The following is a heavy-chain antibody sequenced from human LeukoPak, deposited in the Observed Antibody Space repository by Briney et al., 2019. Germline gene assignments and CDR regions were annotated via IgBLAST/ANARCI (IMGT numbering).Heavy chain of an antibody. CDR3: ARAVGARVGYFDY. CDR1: GFTVSGNY. D-gene: IGHD1-26*01. Sequence: GGSLRLSCAASGFTVSGNYMSWVRQAPGKGLEWVSLIYSGGSTYYADSVKGRFTISRDNSKNTLYLQMNSLRAEDTAVYYCARAVGARVGYFDYWGQGTLVTVSS. CDR2: IYSGGST. V-gene: IGHV3-53*01. J-gene: IGHJ4*02.